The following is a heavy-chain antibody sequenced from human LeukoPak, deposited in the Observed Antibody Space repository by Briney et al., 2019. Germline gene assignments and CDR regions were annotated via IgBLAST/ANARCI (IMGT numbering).Heavy chain of an antibody. Sequence: ASVKVSCKASGYTFTGYYMHWVRQAPGQGLEWMGWINPNSGGTNYAQNFQGRVTMTRDTSISTAYMELSRLRSDDTAVYYCARGPTYYDILTGYPLGAFDIWGRGTMVTVSS. D-gene: IGHD3-9*01. J-gene: IGHJ3*02. V-gene: IGHV1-2*02. CDR3: ARGPTYYDILTGYPLGAFDI. CDR1: GYTFTGYY. CDR2: INPNSGGT.